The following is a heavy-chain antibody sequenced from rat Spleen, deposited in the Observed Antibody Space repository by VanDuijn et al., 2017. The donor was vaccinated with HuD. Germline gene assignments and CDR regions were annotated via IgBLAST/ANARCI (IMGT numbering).Heavy chain of an antibody. Sequence: EVQLVESGGGLVQPGRSLKLSCAASGFTFSDYNMAWVRQAPKKGLEWVASISTGGGNTYYRDSVKGRFTISRDNAKNTLYLQMDSLRSEDTATYYCAREAGIPFHYFDYWGQGVKVTVSS. J-gene: IGHJ2*01. D-gene: IGHD1-4*01. CDR3: AREAGIPFHYFDY. V-gene: IGHV5-25*01. CDR1: GFTFSDYN. CDR2: ISTGGGNT.